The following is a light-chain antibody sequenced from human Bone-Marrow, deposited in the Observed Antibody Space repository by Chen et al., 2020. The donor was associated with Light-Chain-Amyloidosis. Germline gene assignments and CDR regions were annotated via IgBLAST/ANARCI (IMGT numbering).Light chain of an antibody. Sequence: QSALTQPSSVSGSPGQSITISCTGTSSAVGGDNHVSWYQQHPDKAPKLMIYEVTNRPSCVPDRFSGSKSDNTASLTISGLQTEDEADYFCSSYTITNTLVFGSGTRVTVL. CDR3: SSYTITNTLV. V-gene: IGLV2-14*01. CDR1: SSAVGGDNH. CDR2: EVT. J-gene: IGLJ1*01.